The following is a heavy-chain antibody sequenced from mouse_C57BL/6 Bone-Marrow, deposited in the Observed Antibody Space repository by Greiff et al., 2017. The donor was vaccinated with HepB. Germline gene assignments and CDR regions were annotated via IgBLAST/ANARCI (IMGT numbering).Heavy chain of an antibody. CDR2: ISYSGST. CDR1: GYSITSGYD. V-gene: IGHV3-1*01. Sequence: EVKVVESGPGMVKPSQSLSLTCTVTGYSITSGYDWHWIRHFPGNKLEWMGYISYSGSTNYNPSLKSRISITHDTSKNHFFLKLNSVTTEDTATYYCARATYSKGGYFDYWGQGTTLTVSS. J-gene: IGHJ2*01. CDR3: ARATYSKGGYFDY. D-gene: IGHD2-5*01.